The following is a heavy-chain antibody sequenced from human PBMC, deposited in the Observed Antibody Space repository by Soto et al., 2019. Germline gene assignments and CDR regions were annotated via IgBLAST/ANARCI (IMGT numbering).Heavy chain of an antibody. CDR2: IIPIFGTA. J-gene: IGHJ3*02. CDR1: GGTFSSYA. CDR3: ARDPTPILRCLGCPHDLLDI. D-gene: IGHD3-3*01. Sequence: SVKVSCKASGGTFSSYAISWVRQAPGQGLEWMGGIIPIFGTANYAQKFQGRVTITADESTSTAYMELSSLRSEDTAVYYCARDPTPILRCLGCPHDLLDIWGQGTMVTVSS. V-gene: IGHV1-69*13.